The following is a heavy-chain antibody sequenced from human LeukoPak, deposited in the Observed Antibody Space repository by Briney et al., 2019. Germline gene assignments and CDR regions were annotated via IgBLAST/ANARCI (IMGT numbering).Heavy chain of an antibody. CDR2: FDPEDGET. V-gene: IGHV1-24*01. CDR1: GYTLTELS. J-gene: IGHJ4*02. D-gene: IGHD4-23*01. Sequence: GASVKVPCKVSGYTLTELSMHWVRQAPGKGLERMGGFDPEDGETIYAQKFQGRVTMTEDTSTDTAYMELSSLRSEDTAVYYCATRRFRGGVFDYWGQGTLVTVSS. CDR3: ATRRFRGGVFDY.